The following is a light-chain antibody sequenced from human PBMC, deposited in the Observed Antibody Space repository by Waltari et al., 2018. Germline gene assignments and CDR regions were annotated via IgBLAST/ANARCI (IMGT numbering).Light chain of an antibody. CDR2: GAS. CDR3: HQYGTSQT. CDR1: QSVSGNF. Sequence: EIVLTQPPGTLSLSPGEGATLSCRASQSVSGNFLAWYQQKPGQAPRLLISGASSRAPGIPDRFSGSGSGTDFTLTISRLGPEDFAVFYCHQYGTSQTFGPGTRVDI. V-gene: IGKV3-20*01. J-gene: IGKJ3*01.